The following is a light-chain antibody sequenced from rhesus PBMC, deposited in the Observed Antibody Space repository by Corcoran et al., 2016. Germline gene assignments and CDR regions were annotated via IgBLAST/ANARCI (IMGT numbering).Light chain of an antibody. J-gene: IGKJ1*01. V-gene: IGKV1-25*01. CDR2: EAS. Sequence: DIQMTQSPSSLSASVGDRVTITCRASQGITNDLAWYQQKPGETPKLLIYEASSLQSGIPSRFSGSGTGSEVTLTISSLQSEDFATYYCQHYYSTPPWTFGQGTKVEIK. CDR1: QGITND. CDR3: QHYYSTPPWT.